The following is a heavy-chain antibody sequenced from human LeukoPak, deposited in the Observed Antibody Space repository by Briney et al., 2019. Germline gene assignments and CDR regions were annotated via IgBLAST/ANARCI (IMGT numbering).Heavy chain of an antibody. J-gene: IGHJ5*02. D-gene: IGHD3-22*01. CDR2: INHSGST. V-gene: IGHV4-34*01. Sequence: PSKTLSLTCAVYGGSFSGYYWSWIRQPPGKGLEWIGEINHSGSTNYNPSLKSRLTISVDTSKNQFSLKLSSVTAADTAVYYCARDFYDSSGYYYGWFDPWGQGTLVTVSS. CDR3: ARDFYDSSGYYYGWFDP. CDR1: GGSFSGYY.